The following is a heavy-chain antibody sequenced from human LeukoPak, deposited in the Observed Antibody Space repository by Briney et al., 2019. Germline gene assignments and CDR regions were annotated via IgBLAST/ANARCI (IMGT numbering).Heavy chain of an antibody. CDR2: ISWNSGSI. Sequence: GGSLRLSCAASGFTFDDYAMHWVRHAPGKGLEWVSGISWNSGSIVYADSVKGRFTISRDNAKNSLYLQMNSLRAEDMALYYCAKGGAAAASVAPPDYGGQGTLVTVSS. J-gene: IGHJ4*02. V-gene: IGHV3-9*03. D-gene: IGHD6-13*01. CDR1: GFTFDDYA. CDR3: AKGGAAAASVAPPDY.